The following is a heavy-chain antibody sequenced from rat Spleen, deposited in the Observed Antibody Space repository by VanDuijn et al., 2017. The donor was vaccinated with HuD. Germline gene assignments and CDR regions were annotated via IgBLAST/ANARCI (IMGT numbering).Heavy chain of an antibody. CDR3: ARPTTGIPFNY. Sequence: EVQLVESGGGLVQPGRSLKLSCAASGFTFSDYNMAWVRQAPKKGLEWVATISYDGSITYYPDSVKGRFTISRNNAKSTLYLQVDSLRSEDTAIYYCARPTTGIPFNYWGQGVMVTVSS. D-gene: IGHD1-9*01. J-gene: IGHJ2*01. CDR1: GFTFSDYN. V-gene: IGHV5-7*01. CDR2: ISYDGSIT.